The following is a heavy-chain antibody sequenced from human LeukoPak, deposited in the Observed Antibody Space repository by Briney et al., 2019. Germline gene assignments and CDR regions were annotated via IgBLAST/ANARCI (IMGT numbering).Heavy chain of an antibody. CDR1: GFTFTSYW. CDR3: ARGGGNFDY. V-gene: IGHV3-7*04. D-gene: IGHD2-15*01. J-gene: IGHJ4*02. CDR2: IKHDGSER. Sequence: PGGSLRLSCAASGFTFTSYWMSWVRQAPGKGLEWVANIKHDGSERYYVDSAKGRFTISRDDAKNALYLQLNSLRTEDTAVYYCARGGGNFDYWGQGTLVTVSS.